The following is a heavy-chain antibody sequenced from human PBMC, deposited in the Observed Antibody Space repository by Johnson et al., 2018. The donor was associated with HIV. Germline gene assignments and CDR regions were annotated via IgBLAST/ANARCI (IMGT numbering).Heavy chain of an antibody. J-gene: IGHJ3*01. CDR2: ISYDGSNK. CDR3: ARGSPSGTYFAFDV. V-gene: IGHV3-30*04. D-gene: IGHD1-26*01. CDR1: GFTFSSYA. Sequence: QMQLVESGGGVVQPGRSLKLSCAASGFTFSSYAMHWVRQAPGKGLEWVAVISYDGSNKYYADSVKGRFTISRDNSKNTLYLQMNSLRADDTALYYCARGSPSGTYFAFDVWSHGTTVTVSS.